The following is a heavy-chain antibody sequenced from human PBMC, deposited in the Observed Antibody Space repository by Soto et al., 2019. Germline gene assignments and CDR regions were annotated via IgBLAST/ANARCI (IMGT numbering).Heavy chain of an antibody. Sequence: GGSLRLSCAASGFTFSNYAMTWVRQAPGKGLEWVSTLTDSGDPTYYEDSVQGRFTISKDNSKNTLFLQMNSLRDEDTAVFYCGKAVHCGGGRCYYDYWGRGTLVTVSS. CDR2: LTDSGDPT. CDR3: GKAVHCGGGRCYYDY. CDR1: GFTFSNYA. J-gene: IGHJ4*02. V-gene: IGHV3-23*01. D-gene: IGHD2-21*01.